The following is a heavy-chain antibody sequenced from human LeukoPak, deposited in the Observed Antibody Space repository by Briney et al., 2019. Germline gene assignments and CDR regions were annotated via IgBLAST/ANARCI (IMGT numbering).Heavy chain of an antibody. CDR2: IYYSGNT. CDR1: GYSISSGYY. Sequence: SETLSLTCSVSGYSISSGYYWDWIRQPPGKGLEWIGSIYYSGNTYYNPSLMSRVTISVDTSKNQFSLNLSSVTAADTAVYYCARAPHFFDISGSRYYFDYWGQGTLVTVSS. V-gene: IGHV4-38-2*02. CDR3: ARAPHFFDISGSRYYFDY. J-gene: IGHJ4*02. D-gene: IGHD3-22*01.